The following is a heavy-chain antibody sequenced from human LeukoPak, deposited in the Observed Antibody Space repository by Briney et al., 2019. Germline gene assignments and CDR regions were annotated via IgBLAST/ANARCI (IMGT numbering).Heavy chain of an antibody. J-gene: IGHJ4*02. CDR1: GYTFTSYD. CDR2: MNPNSGNT. CDR3: ARGRSTGYTYYFEY. D-gene: IGHD5-24*01. Sequence: GASVKVSCKASGYTFTSYDINWVRQATGQGLEWMGWMNPNSGNTDYAQKFQGRVTITRNTSISTAYMELSGLRSEDTAVYYCARGRSTGYTYYFEYWGQGTLVTVSS. V-gene: IGHV1-8*03.